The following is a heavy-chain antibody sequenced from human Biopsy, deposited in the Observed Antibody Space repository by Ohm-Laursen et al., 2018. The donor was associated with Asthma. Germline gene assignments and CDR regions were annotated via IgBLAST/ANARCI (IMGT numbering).Heavy chain of an antibody. CDR1: GFTFSNYG. D-gene: IGHD1-26*01. CDR2: VNGDGRST. V-gene: IGHV3-74*01. CDR3: AKEVFPGWELRRGPEN. Sequence: SLRLSCAASGFTFSNYGMHWVRQVPGKGLVWVSRVNGDGRSTSYADFVKGRFTISRDNSKNTLYLQMNSLRAEDTAVYYCAKEVFPGWELRRGPENWGQGTLVTVSS. J-gene: IGHJ4*02.